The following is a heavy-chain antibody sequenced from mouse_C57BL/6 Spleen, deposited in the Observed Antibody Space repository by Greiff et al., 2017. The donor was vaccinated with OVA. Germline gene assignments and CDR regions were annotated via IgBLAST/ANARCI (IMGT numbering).Heavy chain of an antibody. J-gene: IGHJ1*03. CDR1: GFSLTSYG. CDR3: AKSTVVADWYFDV. CDR2: IWRGGST. D-gene: IGHD1-1*01. Sequence: VQLQQSGPGLVQPSQSLSITCTVSGFSLTSYGVHWVRQSPGKGLEWLGVIWRGGSTDYNAAFMSRPSITKDNSKSQVFFKMNSLQADDTAIYYCAKSTVVADWYFDVWGTGTTVTVSS. V-gene: IGHV2-5*01.